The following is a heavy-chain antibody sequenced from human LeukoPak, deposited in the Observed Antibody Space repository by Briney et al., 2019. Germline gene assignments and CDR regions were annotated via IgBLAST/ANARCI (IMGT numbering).Heavy chain of an antibody. CDR3: ARDFFWSGYYVDY. CDR2: IRYDGSNK. V-gene: IGHV3-30*02. D-gene: IGHD3-3*01. Sequence: HPGGSLRLSCAASGFTFSSYGMHWVRQAPGKGLEWVAFIRYDGSNKYYADSVKGRFTISRDNSKNTLYLQMNSLRAEDTAVYYCARDFFWSGYYVDYWGQGTLVTVSS. CDR1: GFTFSSYG. J-gene: IGHJ4*02.